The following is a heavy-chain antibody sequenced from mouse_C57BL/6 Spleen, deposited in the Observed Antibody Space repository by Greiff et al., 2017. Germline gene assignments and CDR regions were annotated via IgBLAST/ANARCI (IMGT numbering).Heavy chain of an antibody. V-gene: IGHV3-6*01. CDR3: ASERGAWFAY. Sequence: ESGPGLVKPSQSLSLTCSVTGYSITSGYYWNWIRQFPGNKLEWMGYISYDGSNNYNPSLKNRISITRDTSKNQFFLKLNSVTTEDTATYYCASERGAWFAYWGQGTLVTVSA. CDR1: GYSITSGYY. CDR2: ISYDGSN. J-gene: IGHJ3*01.